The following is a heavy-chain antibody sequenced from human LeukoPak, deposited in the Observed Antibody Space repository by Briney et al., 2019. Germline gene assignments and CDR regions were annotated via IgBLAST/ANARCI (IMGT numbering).Heavy chain of an antibody. CDR3: AKNYFESSSQPPDPYDK. D-gene: IGHD6-13*01. CDR2: ITGSGGNT. V-gene: IGHV3-23*01. J-gene: IGHJ4*02. CDR1: GFTFRSYV. Sequence: SGGSLRLSCAASGFTFRSYVMSWVRQAPGKGLEWVSAITGSGGNTYYADSVRGRFTISRDNSRSTLYLQMNRLRAEDTAVYYWAKNYFESSSQPPDPYDKWGQGTRVTVSS.